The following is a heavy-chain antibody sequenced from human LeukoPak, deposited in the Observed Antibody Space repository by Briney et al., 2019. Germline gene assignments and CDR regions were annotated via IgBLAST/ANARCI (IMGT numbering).Heavy chain of an antibody. CDR1: GYSFTSYW. CDR2: IYPGDSDT. J-gene: IGHJ6*03. D-gene: IGHD6-19*01. V-gene: IGHV5-51*01. Sequence: GESLKISCKGSGYSFTSYWIGWVRQMPGKGLEWMGIIYPGDSDTRYSPSFQGQVTISADKSISTAYLQWSSLKASDTAMYYCARHKAVAGLYYYYYMDVWGKGTTVTVSS. CDR3: ARHKAVAGLYYYYYMDV.